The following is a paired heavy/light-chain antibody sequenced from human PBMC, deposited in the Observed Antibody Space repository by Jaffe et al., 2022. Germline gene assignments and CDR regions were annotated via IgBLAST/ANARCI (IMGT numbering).Light chain of an antibody. CDR3: QQYYAPPLT. J-gene: IGKJ1*01. V-gene: IGKV4-1*01. CDR2: WAS. Sequence: DIVMTQSPDSLAVSLGEGATINCKSSQSLLYSAKNQNLLAWYQQKPGQPPKLLIYWASARESGVPDRFSGSGSGTDFTLTISSLQAEDVAVYYCQQYYAPPLTFGPGTKVEIK. CDR1: QSLLYSAKNQNL.
Heavy chain of an antibody. CDR3: ARGYSSDGGRLHFDY. D-gene: IGHD6-19*01. CDR2: LSWNGAT. V-gene: IGHV4-61*01. CDR1: GGSVSSGTYH. J-gene: IGHJ4*02. Sequence: QVQLQESGPGLVKPSETLSLTCTISGGSVSSGTYHWSWIRQPPGRGLEWIAYLSWNGATNYNPSLKSRLTVSVDTSDNQFSLKMTSVTAADTAVYFCARGYSSDGGRLHFDYWSQGTLVTVSS.